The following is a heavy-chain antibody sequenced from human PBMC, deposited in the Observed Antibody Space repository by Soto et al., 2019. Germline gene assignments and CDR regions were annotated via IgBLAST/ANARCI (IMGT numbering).Heavy chain of an antibody. D-gene: IGHD3-22*01. CDR2: INPSGGST. V-gene: IGHV1-46*01. CDR1: GYTFTSYY. J-gene: IGHJ3*02. Sequence: GASVKVSCKASGYTFTSYYMHWVRQAPGQGLEWMGIINPSGGSTSYAQKFQGRVTMTRDTSTSTVYMELSSLRSEDTAVYYCARILTPYYYDSSGYSFDAFDIWGQGTMVTVSS. CDR3: ARILTPYYYDSSGYSFDAFDI.